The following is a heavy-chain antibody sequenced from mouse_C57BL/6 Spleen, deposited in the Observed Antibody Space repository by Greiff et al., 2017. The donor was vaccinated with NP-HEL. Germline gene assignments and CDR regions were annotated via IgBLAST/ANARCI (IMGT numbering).Heavy chain of an antibody. V-gene: IGHV2-9-1*01. J-gene: IGHJ2*01. CDR3: ARNERNDGYPYYFDY. D-gene: IGHD2-3*01. Sequence: VKLMESGPGLVAPSQSLSITCTVSGFSLTSYAISWVRQPPGKGLEWLGVIWTGGGTNYNSALKSRLSIRTDNSKSQVFLKMNSLQTDDTAMYYCARNERNDGYPYYFDYWGQGTTLTVSS. CDR2: IWTGGGT. CDR1: GFSLTSYA.